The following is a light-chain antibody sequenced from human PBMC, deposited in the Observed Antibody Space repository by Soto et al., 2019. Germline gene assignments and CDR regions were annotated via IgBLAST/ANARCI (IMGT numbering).Light chain of an antibody. V-gene: IGLV9-49*01. J-gene: IGLJ3*02. CDR3: GADHGSGSNFVWV. CDR2: VGTGGIVG. CDR1: SGYSNSK. Sequence: QSVLTQPPSASASLGASVTLTCTLNSGYSNSKVDWYQQRPGKGPRFVMRVGTGGIVGSKGDGIPDRFSVLGSGLNRYLTIKNIQEEDESDYHCGADHGSGSNFVWVFGGGTKVTVL.